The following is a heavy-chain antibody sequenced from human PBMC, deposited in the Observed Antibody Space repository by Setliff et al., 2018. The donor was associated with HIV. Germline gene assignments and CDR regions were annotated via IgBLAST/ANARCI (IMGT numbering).Heavy chain of an antibody. V-gene: IGHV4-39*01. CDR3: ARPVEMANREFDY. CDR2: IYYSGST. J-gene: IGHJ4*02. CDR1: GGSISDSRYY. Sequence: ASETLSLTCTVSGGSISDSRYYWGWIRQPPGQGLEWIGNIYYSGSTYYNPSLKSRVTISVDTSKNQFTLKLSSVTAADTAVYYCARPVEMANREFDYWGQGTQVTVSS. D-gene: IGHD1-26*01.